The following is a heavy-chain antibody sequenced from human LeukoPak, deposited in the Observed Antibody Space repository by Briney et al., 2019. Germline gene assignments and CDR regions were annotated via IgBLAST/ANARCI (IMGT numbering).Heavy chain of an antibody. J-gene: IGHJ4*02. CDR2: IYQSGST. CDR3: ARKSGWNLDY. D-gene: IGHD6-19*01. CDR1: GVFISTSNW. Sequence: DPSGTLSLTCRVSGVFISTSNWGSWVRQSPGEGLGWIGEIYQSGSTNYNPSLKSRLTISVDKSKNQFSLRLNSVTGADTAVYYCARKSGWNLDYWGQGTLVAVSP. V-gene: IGHV4-4*02.